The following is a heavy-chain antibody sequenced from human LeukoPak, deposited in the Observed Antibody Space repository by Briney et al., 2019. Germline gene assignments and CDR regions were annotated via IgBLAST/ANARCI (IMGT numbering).Heavy chain of an antibody. J-gene: IGHJ4*02. CDR2: INPNNGGT. Sequence: GASVKVSCKASGYTFTGYYVHWVRQAPGQGFEWMGWINPNNGGTNYAQRFHGRVTMTSDTSISTAYMELSSLRSDDTAVYYCARAYCRAGDCYAFDYWGQGALVTVSS. D-gene: IGHD2-21*02. CDR3: ARAYCRAGDCYAFDY. CDR1: GYTFTGYY. V-gene: IGHV1-2*02.